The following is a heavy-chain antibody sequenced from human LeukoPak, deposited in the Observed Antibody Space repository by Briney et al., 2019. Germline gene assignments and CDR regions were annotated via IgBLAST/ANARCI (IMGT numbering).Heavy chain of an antibody. Sequence: GGSLRLSCAASGFTFSTFAMIWVRQPPGKGLEWVSSIFHSGGEIDYADSVRGRFIISRDNSKNTLSLQMNSLRAEDMAIYYCATYRQVLLPFESSGQATPVTVSS. CDR3: ATYRQVLLPFES. V-gene: IGHV3-23*01. CDR2: IFHSGGEI. D-gene: IGHD2-8*02. CDR1: GFTFSTFA. J-gene: IGHJ4*02.